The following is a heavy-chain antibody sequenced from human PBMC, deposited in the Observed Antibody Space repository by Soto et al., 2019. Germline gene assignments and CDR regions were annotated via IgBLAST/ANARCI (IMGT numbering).Heavy chain of an antibody. D-gene: IGHD1-1*01. CDR2: IARDGETT. Sequence: PGGSLRLSCEASGFSFSDYEMNWVRQFPGEGLEWVAYIARDGETTFYADSVEGRFVVSRDNAKNSLFLQMDRLTGDDTAVYFCARDTPLAELDYWGQGSLVTVSS. CDR1: GFSFSDYE. CDR3: ARDTPLAELDY. J-gene: IGHJ4*02. V-gene: IGHV3-48*03.